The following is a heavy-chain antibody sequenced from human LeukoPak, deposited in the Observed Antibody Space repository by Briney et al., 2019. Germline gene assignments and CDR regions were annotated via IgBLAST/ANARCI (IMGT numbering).Heavy chain of an antibody. D-gene: IGHD5-24*01. J-gene: IGHJ4*02. V-gene: IGHV4-30-4*08. Sequence: ASETLSLTCTVSGGSISSGGYYWSWIRQHPGKGLEWIGYIYYSGSTYYNPSLKSRVTISVDTSKNQFSLKLSSVTAADTAVYYCARGGLQYYFDYWGQGTLVTVSS. CDR2: IYYSGST. CDR3: ARGGLQYYFDY. CDR1: GGSISSGGYY.